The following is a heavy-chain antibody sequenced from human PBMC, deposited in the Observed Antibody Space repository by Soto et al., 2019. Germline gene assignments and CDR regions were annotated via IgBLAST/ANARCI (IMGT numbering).Heavy chain of an antibody. D-gene: IGHD3-10*01. CDR2: IYHSGST. CDR3: ARGLGP. Sequence: QLQLQESGSGLVKPSQTLSLTCVVSGGSISSGGYFWSWIRQPPGKGLERIGYIYHSGSTSYNPSPXSRXTLSVDRSKNQFSLKLSSVTAADTAVYYCARGLGPWGQGTLVTVSS. J-gene: IGHJ5*02. V-gene: IGHV4-30-2*01. CDR1: GGSISSGGYF.